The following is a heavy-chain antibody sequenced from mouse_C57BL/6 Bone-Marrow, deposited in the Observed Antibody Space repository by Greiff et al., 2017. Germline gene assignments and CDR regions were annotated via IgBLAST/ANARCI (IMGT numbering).Heavy chain of an antibody. J-gene: IGHJ2*01. D-gene: IGHD2-3*01. V-gene: IGHV1-72*01. CDR1: GYTFTSYW. CDR2: IDPNSGGT. Sequence: QVQLQQSGAELVKPAASVKLSCKASGYTFTSYWLHWVKQRPGRGLEWIGRIDPNSGGTKYNEKFKSKATLTVDKPSSTAYMQLSSLTSEDSAVYYCARRWGGLYLYYFDYWGQGTTLTVSS. CDR3: ARRWGGLYLYYFDY.